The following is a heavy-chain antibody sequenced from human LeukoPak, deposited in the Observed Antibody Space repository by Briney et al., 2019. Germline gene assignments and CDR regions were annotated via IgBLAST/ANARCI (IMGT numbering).Heavy chain of an antibody. CDR3: ARGLYAARGYSYAYFDY. Sequence: KPSETLSLTCAVYGGSFSGYYWSWIRQPPGKGLEWIGEINHSGSTNYNPSLKSRVTISVDTSKNQFSLKLSSVTAADTAVYYCARGLYAARGYSYAYFDYWGQGTLVTVSS. CDR2: INHSGST. V-gene: IGHV4-34*01. D-gene: IGHD5-18*01. CDR1: GGSFSGYY. J-gene: IGHJ4*02.